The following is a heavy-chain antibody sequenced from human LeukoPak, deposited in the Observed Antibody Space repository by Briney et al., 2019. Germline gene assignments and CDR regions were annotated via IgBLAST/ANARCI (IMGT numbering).Heavy chain of an antibody. CDR3: ARGISVQFHMDV. V-gene: IGHV1-18*01. Sequence: ASLKVSCKASGYTFTNYGISWVRQAPGQGLEWMGWISAYNGNTNYVQKLQGRVTMTTDTSTNTAYMELRGLRSDDTAVYYCARGISVQFHMDVWGKGTTVTVSS. CDR2: ISAYNGNT. J-gene: IGHJ6*03. CDR1: GYTFTNYG.